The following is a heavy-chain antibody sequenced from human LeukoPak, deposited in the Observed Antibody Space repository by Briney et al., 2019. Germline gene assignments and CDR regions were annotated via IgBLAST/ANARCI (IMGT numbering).Heavy chain of an antibody. Sequence: GGSLRLSCAVSGFTFSNAWMSWVRQAPGKGLEWVGRIKSKTDGGTTDYAAPVKGRFTISRDDSKNTLYVEMNSLKTEDTAVYYCATYGYGAYDMWGQGTMVTVSS. CDR1: GFTFSNAW. J-gene: IGHJ3*02. CDR2: IKSKTDGGTT. V-gene: IGHV3-15*01. CDR3: ATYGYGAYDM. D-gene: IGHD2-2*03.